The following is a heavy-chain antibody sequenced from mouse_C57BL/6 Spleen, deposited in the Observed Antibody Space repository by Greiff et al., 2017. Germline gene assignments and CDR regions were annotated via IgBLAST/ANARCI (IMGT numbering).Heavy chain of an antibody. CDR1: GYTFTSYW. V-gene: IGHV1-52*01. Sequence: VKLQQPGAELVRPGSSVKLSCKASGYTFTSYWMHWVKQRPIQGLEWIGNIDPSDSETHYNQKFKDKATLTVDNSSSTAYMQLSSLTSEDSAVYYCARSRDPRYSSSYSYYFDYWGQGTTLTVSS. CDR3: ARSRDPRYSSSYSYYFDY. J-gene: IGHJ2*01. D-gene: IGHD1-1*01. CDR2: IDPSDSET.